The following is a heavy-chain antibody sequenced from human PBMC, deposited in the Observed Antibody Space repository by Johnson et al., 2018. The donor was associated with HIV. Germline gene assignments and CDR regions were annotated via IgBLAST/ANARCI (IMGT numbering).Heavy chain of an antibody. V-gene: IGHV3-11*04. CDR2: ISSSGSTI. J-gene: IGHJ3*01. D-gene: IGHD6-19*01. CDR3: AGIPGSGWEHDGFDL. Sequence: QVQLVESGGGLVKPGGSLRLSCAVSGFTFSDYYMTWIRQAPGKGLEWISYISSSGSTIYSADSVKGRSTISRDNVKNSLYLQINSLRVEDTAVYYCAGIPGSGWEHDGFDLWGQGTMVTVSS. CDR1: GFTFSDYY.